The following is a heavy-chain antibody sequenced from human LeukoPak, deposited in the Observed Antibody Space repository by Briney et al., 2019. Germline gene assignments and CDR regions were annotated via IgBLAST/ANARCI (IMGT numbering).Heavy chain of an antibody. V-gene: IGHV4-59*01. J-gene: IGHJ3*02. CDR1: GGPLTSYY. Sequence: SETLSLTCAVSGGPLTSYYWSWIRQPPGKGLKWIGFIYYRGSTNYNPSLESRVTMSVDTSKNRFSLKLSSVTAADTAVYYCARDRYSGYDGFGAFDIWGQGTMVTVSS. D-gene: IGHD5-12*01. CDR3: ARDRYSGYDGFGAFDI. CDR2: IYYRGST.